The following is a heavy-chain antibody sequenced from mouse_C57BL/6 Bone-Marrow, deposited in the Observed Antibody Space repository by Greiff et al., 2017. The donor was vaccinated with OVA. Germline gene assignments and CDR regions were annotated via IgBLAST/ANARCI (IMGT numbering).Heavy chain of an antibody. D-gene: IGHD3-3*01. CDR2: IYPGDGDT. J-gene: IGHJ2*01. Sequence: QVHVKQSGAELVKPGASVKISCKASGYAFSSYWMNWVKHRPGKGLEWIGQIYPGDGDTNYNGKFKGKATLTADKSSSTAYMQLSSLTSEDSAVYFCARGDLSYYFDYWGQGTTLTVSS. V-gene: IGHV1-80*01. CDR3: ARGDLSYYFDY. CDR1: GYAFSSYW.